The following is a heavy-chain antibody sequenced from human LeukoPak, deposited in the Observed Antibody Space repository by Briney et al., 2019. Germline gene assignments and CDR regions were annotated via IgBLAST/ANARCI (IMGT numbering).Heavy chain of an antibody. D-gene: IGHD1-26*01. CDR1: GGSISSSSYY. J-gene: IGHJ4*02. V-gene: IGHV4-39*07. CDR2: IYYSGST. Sequence: SETLSLTCTVSGGSISSSSYYWGWIRQPPGKGLEWIGSIYYSGSTYYNPSLKSRVTISVDTSKNQFSLKLSSVTAADTAVYYCARIVGADNYFDYWGQGTLVTVSS. CDR3: ARIVGADNYFDY.